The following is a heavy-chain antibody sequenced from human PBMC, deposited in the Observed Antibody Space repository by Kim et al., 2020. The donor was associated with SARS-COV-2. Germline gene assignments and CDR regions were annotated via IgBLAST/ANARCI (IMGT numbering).Heavy chain of an antibody. CDR1: GGSISSYY. D-gene: IGHD4-17*01. CDR2: IYYSGST. CDR3: ARRSLYGDYAGWYFDL. V-gene: IGHV4-59*08. J-gene: IGHJ2*01. Sequence: SETLSLTCTVSGGSISSYYWSWIRQPPGKGLEWIGYIYYSGSTNYNPSLKSRVTISVDTSKNQFSLKLSSVTAADTAVYYCARRSLYGDYAGWYFDLWGR.